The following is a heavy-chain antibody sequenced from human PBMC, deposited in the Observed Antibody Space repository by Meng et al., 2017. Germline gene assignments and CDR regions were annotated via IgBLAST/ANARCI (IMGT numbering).Heavy chain of an antibody. Sequence: QVQLVQSGSELKKPGAQVKVSCKASSYTYTHYQMDWVRQAPGQGLEWMGWIHPSGNANYAQKFQGRVTMTTDTSTTTAYMELRSLRSDDSALYYCVKHSSDWSLDSWGQGTLVTVSS. CDR1: SYTYTHYQ. CDR2: IHPSGNA. J-gene: IGHJ4*02. V-gene: IGHV1-18*01. D-gene: IGHD6-19*01. CDR3: VKHSSDWSLDS.